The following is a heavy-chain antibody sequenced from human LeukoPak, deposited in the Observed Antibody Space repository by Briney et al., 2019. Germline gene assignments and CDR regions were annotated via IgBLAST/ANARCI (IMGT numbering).Heavy chain of an antibody. J-gene: IGHJ4*02. Sequence: PSETLSLTCTVSGGSISSGSYYWSWIRQPAGKGLEWTGRIYTSGSTNYNPSLKSRVTISVDTSKNQFSLKLSSVTAADTAVYYCARGEMLWGQGTLVTVSS. D-gene: IGHD5-24*01. V-gene: IGHV4-61*02. CDR1: GGSISSGSYY. CDR3: ARGEML. CDR2: IYTSGST.